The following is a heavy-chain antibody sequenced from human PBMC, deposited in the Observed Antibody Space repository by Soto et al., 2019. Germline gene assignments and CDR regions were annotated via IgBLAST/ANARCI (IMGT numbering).Heavy chain of an antibody. CDR1: GFTFSSYS. J-gene: IGHJ5*02. Sequence: EVQLVESGGGLVKPGGSLRLSCAASGFTFSSYSMNWVRQAPGKGLEWVSSISSSSSYIYYADSVKGRFTISRDNAKISLYLQMNSLRAEDTAVYYCAGLMTTVVSNWFDPWGQGTLVTVSS. D-gene: IGHD4-17*01. CDR3: AGLMTTVVSNWFDP. CDR2: ISSSSSYI. V-gene: IGHV3-21*01.